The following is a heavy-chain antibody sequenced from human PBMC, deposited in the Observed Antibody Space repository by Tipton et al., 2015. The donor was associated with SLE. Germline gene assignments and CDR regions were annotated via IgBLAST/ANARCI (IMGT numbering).Heavy chain of an antibody. V-gene: IGHV4-31*03. J-gene: IGHJ4*02. Sequence: TLSLTCTVSGGSISSGGYYWSWIRQHPGKGLEWIGYIYYSGSTYYNPSLKSRVTISVDTSKNQFSLKLSSVTAADTAVYYWAREGEVTTSPYYFDYWGQGTLVTVSS. D-gene: IGHD4-17*01. CDR2: IYYSGST. CDR1: GGSISSGGYY. CDR3: AREGEVTTSPYYFDY.